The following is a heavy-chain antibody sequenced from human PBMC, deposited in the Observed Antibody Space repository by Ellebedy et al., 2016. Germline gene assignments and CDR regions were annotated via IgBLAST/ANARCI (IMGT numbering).Heavy chain of an antibody. D-gene: IGHD4-17*01. CDR1: GLNFNTFF. CDR2: ISGGGDAT. V-gene: IGHV3-23*01. J-gene: IGHJ4*02. CDR3: YYGHYSGS. Sequence: GESLKISXTASGLNFNTFFMSWVRQAPGKRLEWVSTISGGGDATYFADSVKGRFTISRDSSRNTLYLQMNSLRAEDTAVYYCYYGHYSGSWGQGTLVTVSS.